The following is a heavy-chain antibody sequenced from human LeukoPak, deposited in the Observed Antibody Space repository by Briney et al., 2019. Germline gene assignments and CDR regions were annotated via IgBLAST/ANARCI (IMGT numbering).Heavy chain of an antibody. Sequence: GGSLRLSCVASGFTFSSYAMHWVRQAPGKGLEYVSAISSNGGSTYYANSVKGRFTISRDNSKNTLYLQMGSLRAEDMAVYYCARGQVSTIWGQGTMVTVSS. CDR2: ISSNGGST. CDR1: GFTFSSYA. J-gene: IGHJ3*02. CDR3: ARGQVSTI. V-gene: IGHV3-64*01.